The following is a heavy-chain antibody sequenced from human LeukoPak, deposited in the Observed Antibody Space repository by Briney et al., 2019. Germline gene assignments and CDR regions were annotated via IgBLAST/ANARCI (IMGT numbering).Heavy chain of an antibody. CDR3: TTSDSGYDNPYGMDV. J-gene: IGHJ6*04. V-gene: IGHV3-23*01. CDR1: GFTFSNYA. CDR2: INQSGGTT. Sequence: GGSLRLSCQASGFTFSNYAMAWVRQAPGKGLEWVSSINQSGGTTYYADSVKGRFTISRDNSKNTLYLQMNRLRAEDTAVYYCTTSDSGYDNPYGMDVWGKGTTVTVSS. D-gene: IGHD5-12*01.